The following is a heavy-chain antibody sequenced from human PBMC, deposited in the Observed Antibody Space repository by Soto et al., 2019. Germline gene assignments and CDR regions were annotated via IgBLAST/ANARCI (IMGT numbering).Heavy chain of an antibody. CDR1: DWIFKKYW. D-gene: IGHD1-26*01. CDR3: GRDFGSGHADV. CDR2: IDPSDSYT. Sequence: PWGSLMISCQTSDWIFKKYWMTWVRQMPGRGLEWVGRIDPSDSYTTYNPSLKGHVILSVDKSVNTAYVQWSSLRASDTATYFCGRDFGSGHADVWGQGTRVTVSS. J-gene: IGHJ6*01. V-gene: IGHV5-10-1*01.